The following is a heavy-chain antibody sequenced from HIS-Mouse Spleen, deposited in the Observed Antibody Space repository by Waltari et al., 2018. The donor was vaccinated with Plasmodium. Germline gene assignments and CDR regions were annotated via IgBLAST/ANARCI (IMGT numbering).Heavy chain of an antibody. D-gene: IGHD3-9*01. V-gene: IGHV3-21*01. CDR1: GFTFSILR. Sequence: EVQLVESGGGLVKPGGSLSLSCAASGFTFSILRLQWVRQAPGKGLEWVSSISSSSSYIYYADSVKGRFTISRDNAKNSLYLQMNSLRAEDTAVYYCAREDILTGYYNDYWYFDLWGRGTLVTVSS. J-gene: IGHJ2*01. CDR2: ISSSSSYI. CDR3: AREDILTGYYNDYWYFDL.